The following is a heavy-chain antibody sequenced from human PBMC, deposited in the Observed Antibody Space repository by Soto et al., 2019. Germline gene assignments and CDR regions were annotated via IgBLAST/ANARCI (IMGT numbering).Heavy chain of an antibody. CDR2: ISAYNGNT. CDR3: ARVRHCSSTSCYLEYYYGMDV. J-gene: IGHJ6*02. CDR1: GYTFTSYG. V-gene: IGHV1-18*04. D-gene: IGHD2-2*01. Sequence: QVQLVQSGAEVKKPGASVKVSCKASGYTFTSYGIRWVRQAPGQGLEWMGWISAYNGNTNYAQKLQGSVTMTTDTSTRTAYMELMSLRSDDTAVYYCARVRHCSSTSCYLEYYYGMDVRGQGTTVTVSS.